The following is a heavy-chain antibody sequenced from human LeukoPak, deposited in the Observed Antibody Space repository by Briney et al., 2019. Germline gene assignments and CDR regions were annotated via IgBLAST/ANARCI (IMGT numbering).Heavy chain of an antibody. CDR1: GGSISSSSYY. Sequence: SETLSLTCTVSGGSISSSSYYWGWIRQPPGKGLEWIGSIYYSGSTYYNPSLKSRVTISVDTSKNQFSLKLSSVTAADTAVYYCASRLSSNYYYYYMDVWGKGTTVTVSS. CDR2: IYYSGST. V-gene: IGHV4-39*01. CDR3: ASRLSSNYYYYYMDV. J-gene: IGHJ6*03.